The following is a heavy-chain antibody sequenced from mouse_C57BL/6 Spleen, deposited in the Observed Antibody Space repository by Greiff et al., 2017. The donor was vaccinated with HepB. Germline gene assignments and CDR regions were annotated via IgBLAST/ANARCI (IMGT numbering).Heavy chain of an antibody. CDR1: GYTFTDYE. CDR3: TRSLYYDYDEFAY. CDR2: IDPETGGT. Sequence: QVQLKESGAELVRPGASVTLSCKASGYTFTDYEMHWVKQTPVHGLEWIGAIDPETGGTAYNQKFKGKAILTADKSSSTAYMELRSLTSEDSAVYYCTRSLYYDYDEFAYWGQGTLVTVSA. J-gene: IGHJ3*01. V-gene: IGHV1-15*01. D-gene: IGHD2-4*01.